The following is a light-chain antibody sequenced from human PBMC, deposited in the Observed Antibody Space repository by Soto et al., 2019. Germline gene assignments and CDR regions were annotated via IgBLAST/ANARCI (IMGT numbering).Light chain of an antibody. CDR2: GAS. V-gene: IGKV3-20*01. CDR3: QQYGRSPLT. CDR1: QSVSNSY. J-gene: IGKJ4*01. Sequence: EIELTQSPGTLSLSPGERATLSCRASQSVSNSYLAWYQEKPGQTPRLLIYGASSRATGIPDRFSGSGSGTDFTLTISRLEPEDFAVYYCQQYGRSPLTFGGGTKVEIK.